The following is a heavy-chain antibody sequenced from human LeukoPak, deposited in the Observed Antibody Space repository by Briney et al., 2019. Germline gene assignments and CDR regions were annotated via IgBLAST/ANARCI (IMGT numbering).Heavy chain of an antibody. CDR1: GFTFNNYG. CDR3: ANKMDQELHPGGY. Sequence: PGGSLRLSCTASGFTFNNYGMHWVRQAPGKGLEWVAFISYGGGNKYYAGSVRGRFTISRDNSTNTLYLQMNSLKAEDTALYHCANKMDQELHPGGYWGQGTRVIVSS. J-gene: IGHJ4*02. D-gene: IGHD1-7*01. V-gene: IGHV3-30*02. CDR2: ISYGGGNK.